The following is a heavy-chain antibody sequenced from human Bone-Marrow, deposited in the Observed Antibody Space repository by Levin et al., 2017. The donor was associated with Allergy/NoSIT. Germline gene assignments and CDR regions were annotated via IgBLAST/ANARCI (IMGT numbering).Heavy chain of an antibody. CDR3: ARQEISGFHFDY. V-gene: IGHV3-30*19. J-gene: IGHJ4*02. CDR1: GFTFTNHY. D-gene: IGHD2/OR15-2a*01. Sequence: GGSLRLSCEASGFTFTNHYFHWVRQAPGRGLEWVTLISADGGEKDYSASVRGRFTISRDDSKNTVYLQMDSLRPNDTALYYCARQEISGFHFDYWGQGALVTVS. CDR2: ISADGGEK.